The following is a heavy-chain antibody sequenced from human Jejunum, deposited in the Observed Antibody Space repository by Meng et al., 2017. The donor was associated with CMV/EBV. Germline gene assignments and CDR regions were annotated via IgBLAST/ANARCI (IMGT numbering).Heavy chain of an antibody. J-gene: IGHJ6*02. V-gene: IGHV4-34*01. CDR3: ASRGYCTTTICYLQGLNRVDV. CDR2: NSHSGNT. Sequence: SWVGQPRRKGQGWIGGNSHSGNTNYNPSLRSRITISGEPSKNQFSLKLSSVAAADTAVYYCASRGYCTTTICYLQGLNRVDVWGQGTTVPVSS. D-gene: IGHD2-2*01.